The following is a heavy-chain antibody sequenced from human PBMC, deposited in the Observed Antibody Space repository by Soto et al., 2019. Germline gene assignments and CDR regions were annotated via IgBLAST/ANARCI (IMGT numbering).Heavy chain of an antibody. D-gene: IGHD6-13*01. J-gene: IGHJ6*02. CDR3: ARDSSSWYEDYYYGMDV. CDR1: GYTIRNRYY. V-gene: IGHV4-38-2*02. CDR2: IYHSGST. Sequence: PSATVSLTCSVSGYTIRNRYYWVLPRQHPGKGLEWIGSIYHSGSTYYNPSLKSRVTISVDTSKNQVSLKLSSVTAADTAVYYCARDSSSWYEDYYYGMDVWGQGTTVTGSS.